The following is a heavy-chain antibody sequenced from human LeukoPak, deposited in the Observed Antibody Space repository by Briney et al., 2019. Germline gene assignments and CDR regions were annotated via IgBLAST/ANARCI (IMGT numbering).Heavy chain of an antibody. J-gene: IGHJ6*02. CDR1: GFTFSSYG. CDR2: INHNGNVN. D-gene: IGHD3-16*01. Sequence: GGCLRLSCAATGFTFSSYGMNWARQAPGKGLEWAASINHNGNVNYYVDSVKGRFTISRDNAKNSLYLQMSNLRAEDTAVYFCARGGGLDVWGQGATVTVSS. CDR3: ARGGGLDV. V-gene: IGHV3-7*03.